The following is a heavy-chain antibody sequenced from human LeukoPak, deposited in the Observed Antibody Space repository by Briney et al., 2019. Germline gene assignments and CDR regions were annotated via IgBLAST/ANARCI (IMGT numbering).Heavy chain of an antibody. CDR2: IVVGSGNT. D-gene: IGHD3-10*01. V-gene: IGHV1-58*01. Sequence: SVTVSCTASGFTFTSPAVQWVRQARGQRLEWIGWIVVGSGNTNYAQKFQERVTITRDMSTSTAYMELSSLRSEDTAVYYCAADVGITMVRGVITQDYWGQGTLVTVSS. CDR3: AADVGITMVRGVITQDY. J-gene: IGHJ4*02. CDR1: GFTFTSPA.